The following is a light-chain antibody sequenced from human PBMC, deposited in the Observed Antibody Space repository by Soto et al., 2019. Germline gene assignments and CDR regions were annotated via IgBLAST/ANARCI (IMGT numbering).Light chain of an antibody. CDR2: WAS. CDR1: QSVFSRFRNKNY. Sequence: DIVMTQSPDSLTLSLGERATSNCKSSQSVFSRFRNKNYLAWFQQKPGQPPRLLIYWASTRESGVSDRFSGSGSGTDFTLTISSLQPEDFATYYCQQTYTTPEITFGQGTRLEIK. V-gene: IGKV4-1*01. J-gene: IGKJ5*01. CDR3: QQTYTTPEIT.